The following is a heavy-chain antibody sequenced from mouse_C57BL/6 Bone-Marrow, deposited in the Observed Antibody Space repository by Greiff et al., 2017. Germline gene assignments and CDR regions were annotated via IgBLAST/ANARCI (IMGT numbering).Heavy chain of an antibody. CDR2: INPYNGDT. CDR1: GYSFTGYF. V-gene: IGHV1-20*01. D-gene: IGHD1-1*01. CDR3: ARALLVYGSSRYAMDY. J-gene: IGHJ4*01. Sequence: VQLQQSGPELVKPGDSVKISCKASGYSFTGYFMNWVMQSHGTSLEWIGRINPYNGDTFYNQKFKGKATLTVDNSSSTAYMELRSLNSEDSAVYYGARALLVYGSSRYAMDYWGQGTSVTVSS.